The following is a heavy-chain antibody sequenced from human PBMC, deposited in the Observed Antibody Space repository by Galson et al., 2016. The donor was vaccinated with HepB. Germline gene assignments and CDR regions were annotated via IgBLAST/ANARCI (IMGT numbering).Heavy chain of an antibody. CDR3: ARGSKTAGVN. J-gene: IGHJ1*01. V-gene: IGHV1-18*01. CDR2: ISGYNGNT. Sequence: SVKVSCKASGYSFTSFAITWVRQAPGQGLEWMGWISGYNGNTNYAQNPQGRITMTIEPSTNTAYMELRSLTSDDTAVYFCARGSKTAGVNWGQGTLVTVSS. CDR1: GYSFTSFA. D-gene: IGHD6-19*01.